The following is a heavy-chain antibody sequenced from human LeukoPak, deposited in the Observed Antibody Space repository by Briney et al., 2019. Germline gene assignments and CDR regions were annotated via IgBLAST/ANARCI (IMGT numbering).Heavy chain of an antibody. CDR1: GFTVSSNY. CDR3: ARVGYTGTWYSSPPFDY. CDR2: IYSGGST. V-gene: IGHV3-66*01. Sequence: TGGSLRLSCAVSGFTVSSNYMSWVRQAPGKGLEWVSLIYSGGSTYYADSVKGRFTISRDNSKNTLYLQMNSLRVEDTAVYYCARVGYTGTWYSSPPFDYWGQGTLVTVSS. D-gene: IGHD6-13*01. J-gene: IGHJ4*02.